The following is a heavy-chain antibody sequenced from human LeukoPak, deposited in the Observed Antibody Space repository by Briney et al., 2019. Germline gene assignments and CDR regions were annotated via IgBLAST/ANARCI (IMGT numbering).Heavy chain of an antibody. D-gene: IGHD2-15*01. V-gene: IGHV4-59*08. Sequence: SETLSLTCTLSRGSISGYYWSCIRQPPGKGLEWIGYIYYSGSTNYNPSLKSRVTISVYASKNQLSLKLSSVTADDTAVYYCARQLLTSAYSYGMDVWGQGTTVTVFS. CDR2: IYYSGST. J-gene: IGHJ6*02. CDR1: RGSISGYY. CDR3: ARQLLTSAYSYGMDV.